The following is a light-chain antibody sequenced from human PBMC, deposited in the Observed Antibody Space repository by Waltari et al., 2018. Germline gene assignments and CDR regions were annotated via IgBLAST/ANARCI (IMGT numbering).Light chain of an antibody. Sequence: QSVLTQPPSASGTPGQRVSISCSGSHANLGSNFLYWYQQFPGMAPNLLIYRKNQRPSGVPDRFSGSKFGTSASLAISGLRSEDEAVYYCASWDDSHYVFGTGTKVNVL. CDR2: RKN. J-gene: IGLJ1*01. CDR1: HANLGSNF. V-gene: IGLV1-47*01. CDR3: ASWDDSHYV.